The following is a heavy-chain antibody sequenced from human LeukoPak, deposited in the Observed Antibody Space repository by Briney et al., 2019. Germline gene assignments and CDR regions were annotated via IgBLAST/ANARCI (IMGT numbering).Heavy chain of an antibody. J-gene: IGHJ4*02. D-gene: IGHD5-12*01. CDR1: GFTFSNSD. CDR2: VSWNGSRT. CDR3: VATTTRDY. V-gene: IGHV3-35*01. Sequence: GGSLRLSCAASGFTFSNSDMNWVHQAPGKRLEWVSGVSWNGSRTHYADSVKGRFIISRDNSRNTLYLQTNSLRAEDTAVSGPVATTTRDYWGQGTLVTVSS.